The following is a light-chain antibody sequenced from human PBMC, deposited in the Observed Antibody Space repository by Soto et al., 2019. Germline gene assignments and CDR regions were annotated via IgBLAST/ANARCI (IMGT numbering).Light chain of an antibody. J-gene: IGLJ1*01. CDR1: SSNIGSNT. CDR3: EAWDDSLKGYV. V-gene: IGLV1-44*01. CDR2: SHN. Sequence: QSVLTQPPSASGTPGQRVTISCSGSSSNIGSNTVNWYQQLPGTAPKLLIYSHNQRPSGVPDRFSGSKSGTSASLAISGVQSEDEADYYCEAWDDSLKGYVFGTGTKVTVL.